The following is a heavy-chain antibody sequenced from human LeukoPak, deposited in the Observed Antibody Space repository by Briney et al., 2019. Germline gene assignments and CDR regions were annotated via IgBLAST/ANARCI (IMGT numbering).Heavy chain of an antibody. Sequence: PGRSLRLSCEASGFTFSSYAMHWVRQPPGKGLEGVAVISFDGSNKYYADSVKGRFTISRDNSKNSLYLQMNSLRAEDTAVYYCAKDDYGMDVWGQGTTVTVSS. CDR2: ISFDGSNK. CDR1: GFTFSSYA. J-gene: IGHJ6*02. CDR3: AKDDYGMDV. V-gene: IGHV3-30*18.